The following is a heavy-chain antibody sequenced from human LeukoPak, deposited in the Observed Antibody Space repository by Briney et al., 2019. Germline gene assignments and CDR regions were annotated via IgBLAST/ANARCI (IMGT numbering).Heavy chain of an antibody. CDR1: GFTFSIYA. CDR2: ISGMGGST. CDR3: AKDMSGYSGYDDY. V-gene: IGHV3-23*01. J-gene: IGHJ4*02. D-gene: IGHD5-12*01. Sequence: GGSLRHSCAASGFTFSIYAMSWIPKALRKGREWVSPISGMGGSTYYVDSVKGGFTISRDNSKNTLYLKMNSLRAEDTGVYYCAKDMSGYSGYDDYWGQGTLVTVSS.